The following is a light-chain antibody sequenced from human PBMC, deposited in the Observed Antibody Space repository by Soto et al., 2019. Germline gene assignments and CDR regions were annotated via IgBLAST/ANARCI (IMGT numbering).Light chain of an antibody. CDR3: CSSAGSYSWV. Sequence: QSALTQPRSVSGSPRQSVTISCTGTSSDVGAYNYVSWYQHHPGKAPKVMIYDVSERPSGVPDRFSGSNSDNKASLTISGLQAEDEADYYCCSSAGSYSWVFGGGTKLTVL. CDR1: SSDVGAYNY. J-gene: IGLJ3*02. V-gene: IGLV2-11*01. CDR2: DVS.